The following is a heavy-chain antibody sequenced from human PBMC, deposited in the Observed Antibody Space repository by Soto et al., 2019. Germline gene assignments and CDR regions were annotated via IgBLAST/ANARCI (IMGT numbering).Heavy chain of an antibody. Sequence: SQRRAGACAISGYGVSGNTAAFHLLRHSPSRGLEWLGRTYSRSKWLNDYAVSLKGRITISPDTSKNQVSLHLDSVTPAETAMYYCERDPQAFHSEFDSWGQRPMVTVSS. V-gene: IGHV6-1*01. CDR3: ERDPQAFHSEFDS. J-gene: IGHJ4*02. D-gene: IGHD5-18*01. CDR2: TYSRSKWLN. CDR1: GYGVSGNTAA.